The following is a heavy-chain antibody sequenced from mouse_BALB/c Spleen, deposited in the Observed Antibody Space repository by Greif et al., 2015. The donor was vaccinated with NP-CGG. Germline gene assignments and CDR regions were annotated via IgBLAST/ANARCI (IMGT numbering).Heavy chain of an antibody. CDR1: GYTFTSSW. D-gene: IGHD2-4*01. CDR3: SKSGDYDNSFDY. CDR2: IHPSSGNT. J-gene: IGHJ2*01. V-gene: IGHV1S130*01. Sequence: QVQLKQSGSVLVRPGASVKLSCKASGYTFTSSWMHWAKQRPGQGLEWIGEIHPSSGNTNYNQMFMGKATLTVDTSSSTAYVDLSSLTSEDSAVYYCSKSGDYDNSFDYWGQGTTLTVSS.